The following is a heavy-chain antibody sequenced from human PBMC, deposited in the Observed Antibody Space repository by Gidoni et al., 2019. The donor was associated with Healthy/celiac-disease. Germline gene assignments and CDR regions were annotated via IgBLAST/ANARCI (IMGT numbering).Heavy chain of an antibody. J-gene: IGHJ4*02. CDR1: GFTLYDYT. Sequence: EVQLVESGGVVVQPGGSLRLSCAASGFTLYDYTMHWVRQAPGKGLEWVSLISWDGGSTYYADSVKGRFTISRDNSKNSLYLQMNSLRTEDTALYYCAKAHSDYGSGSYYFDYWGQGTLVTVSS. CDR3: AKAHSDYGSGSYYFDY. V-gene: IGHV3-43*01. CDR2: ISWDGGST. D-gene: IGHD3-10*01.